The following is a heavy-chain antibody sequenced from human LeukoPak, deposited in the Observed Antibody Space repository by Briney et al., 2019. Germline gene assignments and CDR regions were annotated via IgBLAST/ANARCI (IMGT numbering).Heavy chain of an antibody. Sequence: GGSLRLSCAASGFTFSSYWMHWVRQAPGKGLVWVSRINTDGSSISYADSVKGRFTISRDNAKNTLYLQMNSLRAEDTAVYYCARDLGTAMVGYWGQGTLVTVSS. J-gene: IGHJ4*02. V-gene: IGHV3-74*01. CDR1: GFTFSSYW. D-gene: IGHD5-18*01. CDR2: INTDGSSI. CDR3: ARDLGTAMVGY.